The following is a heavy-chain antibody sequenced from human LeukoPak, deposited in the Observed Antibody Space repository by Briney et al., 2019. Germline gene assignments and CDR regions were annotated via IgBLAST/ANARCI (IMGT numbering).Heavy chain of an antibody. V-gene: IGHV3-74*01. J-gene: IGHJ4*02. CDR1: GFTFSSYW. CDR2: INTDGSST. Sequence: GGSLRLSCAASGFTFSSYWMHWVRQAPGKGLVWLSHINTDGSSTTYADSVKGRLTISRDNAQNTLYLQMNSLRAEDTAVYYCARSGGSSSLGYWGQGTLVTVSS. D-gene: IGHD6-6*01. CDR3: ARSGGSSSLGY.